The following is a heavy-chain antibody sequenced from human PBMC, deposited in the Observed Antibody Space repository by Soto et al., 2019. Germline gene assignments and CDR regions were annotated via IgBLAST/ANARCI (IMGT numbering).Heavy chain of an antibody. V-gene: IGHV1-24*01. CDR1: GYTLTELS. Sequence: ASVKVSCKVSGYTLTELSMHWVRQAPGKGLEWMGGFDPEDGETIYAQKFQGRVTMTEDTSTDTAYMELSSLRSEDTAVYYCAMGSYSPYYFDYWGQGTLVTVSS. D-gene: IGHD1-26*01. CDR3: AMGSYSPYYFDY. J-gene: IGHJ4*02. CDR2: FDPEDGET.